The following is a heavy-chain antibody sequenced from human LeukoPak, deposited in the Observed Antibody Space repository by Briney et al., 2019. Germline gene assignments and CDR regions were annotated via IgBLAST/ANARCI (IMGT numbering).Heavy chain of an antibody. Sequence: GGSLRLSCAASGFPFNSFWMHWVRRAPGKGLVWVSDMNEYSTTIRYADSVKGRFTISRDNAKSILYLQMNNLRAEDTAMYFCARGGVNPVDHWGQGTLVTVSS. V-gene: IGHV3-74*01. D-gene: IGHD1-14*01. J-gene: IGHJ4*02. CDR3: ARGGVNPVDH. CDR2: MNEYSTTI. CDR1: GFPFNSFW.